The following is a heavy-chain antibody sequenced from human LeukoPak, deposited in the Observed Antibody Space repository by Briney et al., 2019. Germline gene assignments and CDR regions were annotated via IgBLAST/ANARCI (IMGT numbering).Heavy chain of an antibody. CDR2: IYPGDSDT. D-gene: IGHD3-22*01. V-gene: IGHV5-51*01. CDR3: ARSYYYDSSGYYYQLYYYYGMDV. J-gene: IGHJ6*02. CDR1: GYSFTSYW. Sequence: GESLKISCKGSGYSFTSYWIGWVRQMPGKGLEWMGIIYPGDSDTRYSPSFQGQVTISADKFISTAYLQWSSLKASDTAMYYCARSYYYDSSGYYYQLYYYYGMDVWGQGTTVTVSS.